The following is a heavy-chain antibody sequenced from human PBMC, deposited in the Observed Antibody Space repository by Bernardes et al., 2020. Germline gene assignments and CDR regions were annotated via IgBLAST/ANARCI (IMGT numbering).Heavy chain of an antibody. CDR2: INPNSGGT. V-gene: IGHV1-2*04. CDR3: ARASAVTTRFSWHLIGY. CDR1: GYTFTGYY. Sequence: ASVKVSCKASGYTFTGYYMHWVRQAPGQGLEWMGWINPNSGGTNYAQKFQGWVTMTRDTSISTAYMELSRLRSDDTAVYYCARASAVTTRFSWHLIGYWGQGTLVTVSS. J-gene: IGHJ4*02. D-gene: IGHD4-17*01.